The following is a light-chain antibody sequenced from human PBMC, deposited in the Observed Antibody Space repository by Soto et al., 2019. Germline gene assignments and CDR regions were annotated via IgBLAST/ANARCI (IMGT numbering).Light chain of an antibody. Sequence: DIQMTQSPSSLSASVGDRVTITCRASESIARHLNWYQQKPGKAPKLLVYAASSLQNGVPSRFRGGGSGTYFTLTISNLQPEDFATYYWQQSYSTLSIYFGKGTRLEIK. J-gene: IGKJ5*01. CDR1: ESIARH. V-gene: IGKV1-39*01. CDR2: AAS. CDR3: QQSYSTLSIY.